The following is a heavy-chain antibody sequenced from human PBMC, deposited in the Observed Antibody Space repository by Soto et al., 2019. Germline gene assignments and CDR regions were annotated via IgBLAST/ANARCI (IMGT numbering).Heavy chain of an antibody. D-gene: IGHD1-1*01. CDR1: GYTFTAYY. V-gene: IGHV1-2*02. Sequence: ASVKVSCKASGYTFTAYYMHWVRQAPGQGLEWMGWINPKSGGTYHAQNFQGRVTMTRDTSTDTAYMELASLRSDDTAVYYCARRGGRGYNELDPWGHGPLVTVSS. CDR2: INPKSGGT. CDR3: ARRGGRGYNELDP. J-gene: IGHJ5*02.